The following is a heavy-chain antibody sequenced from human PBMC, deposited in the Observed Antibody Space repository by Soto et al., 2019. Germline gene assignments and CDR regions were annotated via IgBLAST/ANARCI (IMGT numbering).Heavy chain of an antibody. D-gene: IGHD1-1*01. Sequence: ASVNVSCKASGYTFTSYAMHWVRQAPGQRLEWMGWINAGNGNTKYSQKFQGRVTITRDTSASTAYMELSSLRSEDTAVYYCARAVGTGRFDYWGQGTLVTVSS. CDR1: GYTFTSYA. CDR2: INAGNGNT. CDR3: ARAVGTGRFDY. V-gene: IGHV1-3*01. J-gene: IGHJ4*02.